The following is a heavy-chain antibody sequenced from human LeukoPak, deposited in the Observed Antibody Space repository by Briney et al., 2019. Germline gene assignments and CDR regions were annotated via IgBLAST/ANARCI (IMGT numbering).Heavy chain of an antibody. D-gene: IGHD3-10*01. CDR2: IWYDGSNK. CDR3: AREPQRTYYYGSGSHDAFDI. V-gene: IGHV3-33*08. Sequence: QSGGSLRLSCAASGFIFSSYDMSWVRQAPGKGLEWVAVIWYDGSNKYYADSVKGRFTISRDNSKNTLYLQMNSLRAEDTAVYYCAREPQRTYYYGSGSHDAFDIWGQGTMVTVSS. CDR1: GFIFSSYD. J-gene: IGHJ3*02.